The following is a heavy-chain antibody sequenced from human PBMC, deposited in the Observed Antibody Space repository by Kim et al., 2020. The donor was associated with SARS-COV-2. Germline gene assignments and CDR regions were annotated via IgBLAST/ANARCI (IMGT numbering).Heavy chain of an antibody. Sequence: GGSLRLSCAASGFTFSSYSMNWVRQAPGKGLEWVSSISSSSSYIYYADSVKGRFTISRDNAKNSLYLQMNSLRAEDTAVYYCARGLGGHFRVEFDYWAQGTLVTVSS. CDR1: GFTFSSYS. J-gene: IGHJ4*02. V-gene: IGHV3-21*01. D-gene: IGHD1-26*01. CDR3: ARGLGGHFRVEFDY. CDR2: ISSSSSYI.